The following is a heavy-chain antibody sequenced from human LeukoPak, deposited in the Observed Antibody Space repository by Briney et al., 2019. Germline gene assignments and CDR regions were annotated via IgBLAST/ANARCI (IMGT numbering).Heavy chain of an antibody. CDR2: IFYSGST. CDR3: ARWEGDLLFDY. D-gene: IGHD1-26*01. Sequence: SETLSLTCTVSGGSISGYYWRWIRQPPGKGLEWIGYIFYSGSTNYNPSLKSRVTISVDTSKNQFSLKLSSVTAADTAVYYCARWEGDLLFDYWGQGTLVTVSS. V-gene: IGHV4-59*01. J-gene: IGHJ4*02. CDR1: GGSISGYY.